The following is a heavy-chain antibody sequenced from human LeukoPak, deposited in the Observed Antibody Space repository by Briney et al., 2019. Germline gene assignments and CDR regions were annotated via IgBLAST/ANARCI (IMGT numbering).Heavy chain of an antibody. CDR1: GFTFSSYW. CDR3: VRGLGSGYSYAYGVY. V-gene: IGHV3-74*01. D-gene: IGHD5-18*01. Sequence: GGSLRLSCKASGFTFSSYWMHWVRQIPGKGLAWVSRINGDGSDTNSADSVKGRFTISRDNAKSTLYLQMNSLRAEDTAVYYCVRGLGSGYSYAYGVYWGQGTLVIVSS. J-gene: IGHJ4*02. CDR2: INGDGSDT.